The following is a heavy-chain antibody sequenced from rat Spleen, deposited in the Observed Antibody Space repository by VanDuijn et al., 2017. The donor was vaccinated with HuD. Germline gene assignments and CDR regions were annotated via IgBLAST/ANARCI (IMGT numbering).Heavy chain of an antibody. CDR2: ISPSGGST. D-gene: IGHD1-6*01. V-gene: IGHV5-27*01. CDR3: ARDLYTLSFYYFDY. CDR1: GFTFNNYD. J-gene: IGHJ2*01. Sequence: EVQLVDSGGGLVQPGRSLKLSCTASGFTFNNYDMAWVRQTPTKGLEWVASISPSGGSTYNRDSVKGRFTVSRDNAKSTLYLQMDSLRSEDTATYYCARDLYTLSFYYFDYWGQGVMVTVSS.